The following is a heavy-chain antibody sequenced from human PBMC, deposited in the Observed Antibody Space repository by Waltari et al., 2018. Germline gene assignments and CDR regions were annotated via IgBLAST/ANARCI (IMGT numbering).Heavy chain of an antibody. CDR1: GFTFSSYW. J-gene: IGHJ6*02. D-gene: IGHD2-15*01. CDR3: ATHRPGGYGMDV. V-gene: IGHV3-74*01. Sequence: VQLVESGGGLVQHGGSLRLSCEAAGFTFSSYWMHWVRLVPGKGLVWVSGITSDGSRKRYSDTVKVRFTISRDNAYNTLYLQMNSLRAEDTAVYYCATHRPGGYGMDVWGHGTTVTVSS. CDR2: ITSDGSRK.